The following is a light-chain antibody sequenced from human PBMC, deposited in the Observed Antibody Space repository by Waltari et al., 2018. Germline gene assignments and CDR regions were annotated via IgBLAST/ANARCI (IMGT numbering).Light chain of an antibody. J-gene: IGKJ4*01. V-gene: IGKV3-11*01. Sequence: ELLLAKPSATLALYPGVRATPSWRASKGVNYFLAWFQQKPGQAPRLLIYDASNRATGIPARFSGSGSGTDFTLTISSLEPEDFAVYYCQQRTNWPLTFGGGTKVEIK. CDR2: DAS. CDR1: KGVNYF. CDR3: QQRTNWPLT.